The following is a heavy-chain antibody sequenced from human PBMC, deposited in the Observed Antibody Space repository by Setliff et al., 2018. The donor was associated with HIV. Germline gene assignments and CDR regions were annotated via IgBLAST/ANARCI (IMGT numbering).Heavy chain of an antibody. J-gene: IGHJ6*03. D-gene: IGHD5-18*01. Sequence: ASVKVSCKASGYTFTSYGISWVRQAPGQGLEWMGWISAYNGNTNYAQKLQGRVTMTTDTSTSTAYMELRSLRSDDTAGYYCASRSYGSSDYYYYMDVWGKGTTVTVSS. CDR3: ASRSYGSSDYYYYMDV. CDR1: GYTFTSYG. CDR2: ISAYNGNT. V-gene: IGHV1-18*01.